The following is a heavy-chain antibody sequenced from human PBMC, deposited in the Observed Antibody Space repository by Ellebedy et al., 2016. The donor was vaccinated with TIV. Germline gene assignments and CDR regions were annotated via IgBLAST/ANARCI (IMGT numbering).Heavy chain of an antibody. J-gene: IGHJ4*02. V-gene: IGHV3-49*03. Sequence: GGSLRLSCTASGITFGDYAMSWFRQAPGKGLEWVGFIRSKAYGGTTEYAASVKGRFTILRDDSKSIAYLQMNSLKTEDTAVYYCTRAPPLWWPYHFDYWGQGTLVTVSS. CDR1: GITFGDYA. D-gene: IGHD4/OR15-4a*01. CDR3: TRAPPLWWPYHFDY. CDR2: IRSKAYGGTT.